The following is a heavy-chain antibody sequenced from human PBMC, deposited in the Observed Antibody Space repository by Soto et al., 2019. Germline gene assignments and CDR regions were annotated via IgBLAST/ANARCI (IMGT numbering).Heavy chain of an antibody. D-gene: IGHD3-9*01. Sequence: SVKVSCKASGGTFSSYAISWVRQAPGQGLEWMGGIIPIFGTANYAQKFQGRVTITADKSTSTAYMELSSLRSEDTAVYYCARASGAYYDILTGYYNFDYWGQGTLVTVSS. J-gene: IGHJ4*02. V-gene: IGHV1-69*06. CDR2: IIPIFGTA. CDR3: ARASGAYYDILTGYYNFDY. CDR1: GGTFSSYA.